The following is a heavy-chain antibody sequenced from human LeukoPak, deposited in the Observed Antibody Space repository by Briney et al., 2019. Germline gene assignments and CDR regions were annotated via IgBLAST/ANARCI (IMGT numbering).Heavy chain of an antibody. J-gene: IGHJ4*02. CDR2: ISGSGGST. Sequence: GGSLRLSCAASGFTFSSYAMSWVRQAPGRGLEWVSAISGSGGSTYYADSVKGRFTISRDNSKNTLYLQMNSLRAEDTAVYYCANEGLDIAVAGHFDYWGQGTLVTVSS. D-gene: IGHD6-19*01. CDR3: ANEGLDIAVAGHFDY. CDR1: GFTFSSYA. V-gene: IGHV3-23*01.